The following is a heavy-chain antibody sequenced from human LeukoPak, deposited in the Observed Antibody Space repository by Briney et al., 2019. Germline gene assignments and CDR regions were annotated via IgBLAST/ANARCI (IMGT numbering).Heavy chain of an antibody. Sequence: TGGSLRLSCAASGFTFSSYAMSWVRQAPGKGLEWVSTISNSDGNTYYADSVKGRFTISRDNSKNTLYLQMNSLRAEDTAVYYCARDAQATNHYYYYYMDVWGKGTTVTVSS. CDR3: ARDAQATNHYYYYYMDV. CDR2: ISNSDGNT. V-gene: IGHV3-23*01. CDR1: GFTFSSYA. J-gene: IGHJ6*03.